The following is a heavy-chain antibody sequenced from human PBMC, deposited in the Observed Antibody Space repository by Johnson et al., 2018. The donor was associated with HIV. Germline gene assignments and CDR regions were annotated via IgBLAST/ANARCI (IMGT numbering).Heavy chain of an antibody. D-gene: IGHD2-15*01. Sequence: EKLVESGGGLVQPGGSLRLSCAASGFTFITYWMSWVRQAPGKGLEWVANIKQDGSEKYYVDSVKGRFTISRDNAKNSLHLQMNSLRAEDTALYYCAKSGGHCIGGMCYDAFDIWGQGTMVTVSS. V-gene: IGHV3-7*01. CDR3: AKSGGHCIGGMCYDAFDI. J-gene: IGHJ3*02. CDR2: IKQDGSEK. CDR1: GFTFITYW.